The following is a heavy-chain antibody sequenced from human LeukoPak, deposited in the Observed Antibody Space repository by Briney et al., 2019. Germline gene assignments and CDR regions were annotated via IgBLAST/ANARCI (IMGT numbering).Heavy chain of an antibody. CDR3: AKDLDDFWSGYYFDY. Sequence: GGSLRLSCEASGFTFSSYGMHWVRQAPGKGLEWVAIIWYDGSNKYYADSVKGRFTISRDNSKNTLYLQMNSLRAEDTAVYYCAKDLDDFWSGYYFDYWGQGTLVTVSS. D-gene: IGHD3-3*01. CDR1: GFTFSSYG. J-gene: IGHJ4*02. V-gene: IGHV3-33*06. CDR2: IWYDGSNK.